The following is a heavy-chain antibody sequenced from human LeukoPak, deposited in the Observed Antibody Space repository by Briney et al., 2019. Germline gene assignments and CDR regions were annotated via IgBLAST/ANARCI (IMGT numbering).Heavy chain of an antibody. CDR2: IYYSGST. CDR3: ARPVPSRLGWFDP. D-gene: IGHD1-1*01. J-gene: IGHJ5*02. CDR1: GGSISSSPYY. V-gene: IGHV4-39*01. Sequence: SEALSLTCTVSGGSISSSPYYWGWIRQPPGKGLEWIGTIYYSGSTYYNPSLKSRVTISVDTSKNQFSLKLTSVTAADTAVYYCARPVPSRLGWFDPWGQGTLVTVSS.